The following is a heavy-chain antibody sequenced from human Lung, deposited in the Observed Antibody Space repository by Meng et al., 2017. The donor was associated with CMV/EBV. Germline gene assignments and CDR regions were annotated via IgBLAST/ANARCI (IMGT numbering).Heavy chain of an antibody. D-gene: IGHD5-12*01. J-gene: IGHJ6*02. Sequence: SXXVSXKASGGTFSSYAISWVRQAPGQGLEWMGGIIPIFGTANYAQKFQGRVTITTDESTSTAYMELSSLRSEDTAVYYCARGRDSGYDWGPYYCYGMDVWXQGTRVTVSS. V-gene: IGHV1-69*05. CDR2: IIPIFGTA. CDR3: ARGRDSGYDWGPYYCYGMDV. CDR1: GGTFSSYA.